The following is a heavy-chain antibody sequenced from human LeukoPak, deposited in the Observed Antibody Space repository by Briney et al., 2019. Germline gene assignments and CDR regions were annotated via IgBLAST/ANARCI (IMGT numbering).Heavy chain of an antibody. J-gene: IGHJ4*02. CDR2: ISSSSSTI. Sequence: GGSLRLSCAASGFTFSSYSMNWVRQAPGKGLEWVSYISSSSSTIYYADSVKGRFTIPRDNAKNSLYLQMNSLRAEDTAVYYCARDRCSGGSCYSLSDYWGQGTLVTVSS. CDR1: GFTFSSYS. CDR3: ARDRCSGGSCYSLSDY. D-gene: IGHD2-15*01. V-gene: IGHV3-48*04.